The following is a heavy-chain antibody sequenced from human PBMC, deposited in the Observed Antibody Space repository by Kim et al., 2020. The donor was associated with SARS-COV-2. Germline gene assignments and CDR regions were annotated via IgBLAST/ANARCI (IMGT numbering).Heavy chain of an antibody. D-gene: IGHD1-26*01. CDR3: ARSGSYDDFFDD. J-gene: IGHJ4*02. CDR2: M. Sequence: MYYERAARTRLTIARDIAKNSLYLQMSSRRSEDSAVYYCARSGSYDDFFDDWGQGTLVTVSS. V-gene: IGHV3-21*01.